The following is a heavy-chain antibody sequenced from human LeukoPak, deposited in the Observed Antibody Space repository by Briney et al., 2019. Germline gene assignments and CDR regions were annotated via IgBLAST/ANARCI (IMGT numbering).Heavy chain of an antibody. CDR1: GFTFSSSW. Sequence: GGSLRLSCAVSGFTFSSSWMHWVRQAPGKGLVWVSHIKTDGSTTAYADSVKGRFTISRDDSKDTLYLQMNSLNTEDTAMYYCTTRSPARYCSDGACYSSADYWGQGTLVTVSS. V-gene: IGHV3-74*01. J-gene: IGHJ4*02. CDR2: IKTDGSTT. D-gene: IGHD2-15*01. CDR3: TTRSPARYCSDGACYSSADY.